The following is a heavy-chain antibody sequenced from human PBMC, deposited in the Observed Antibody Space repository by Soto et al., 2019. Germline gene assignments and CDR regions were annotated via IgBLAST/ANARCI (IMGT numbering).Heavy chain of an antibody. CDR3: VRSGDDYGSYIDY. D-gene: IGHD4-17*01. CDR2: IYYSGSA. CDR1: GDSLRSGCYY. J-gene: IGHJ4*02. V-gene: IGHV4-31*03. Sequence: SETLSLTCTVSGDSLRSGCYYWSWIRQHPGKGLEWIGYIYYSGSAYNNPSLKSRVDISVDTSKNQLSLKLSSVTAADTAVYYCVRSGDDYGSYIDYWGQGTLVNVSS.